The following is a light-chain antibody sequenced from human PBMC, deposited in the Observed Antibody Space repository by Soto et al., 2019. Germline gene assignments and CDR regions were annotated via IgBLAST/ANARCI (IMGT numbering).Light chain of an antibody. V-gene: IGKV1-33*01. J-gene: IGKJ4*01. CDR2: DAS. Sequence: DIQMTQSPSSLSASVGDRVTITCQASQDISNYINWYQQKPGKAPKLLIYDASNLEEGVPTRFNAGGSGRAFTFTISRLQADDLATYYCQQYANLPLTFGGGTKVDIK. CDR3: QQYANLPLT. CDR1: QDISNY.